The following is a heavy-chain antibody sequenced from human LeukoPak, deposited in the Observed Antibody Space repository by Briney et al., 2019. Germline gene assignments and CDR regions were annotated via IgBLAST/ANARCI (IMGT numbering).Heavy chain of an antibody. D-gene: IGHD3-3*01. V-gene: IGHV4-39*01. CDR3: ARHESGSGAFDI. CDR1: GFSISSSSYY. Sequence: SETLSLTCTVSGFSISSSSYYWGWIRQPPGKGLEWIVSIYYSGSTYYNPSLKSRVTISVDTSKNQFSLKLSSVTAADTAVYYWARHESGSGAFDIWGQGTMVTVSS. CDR2: IYYSGST. J-gene: IGHJ3*02.